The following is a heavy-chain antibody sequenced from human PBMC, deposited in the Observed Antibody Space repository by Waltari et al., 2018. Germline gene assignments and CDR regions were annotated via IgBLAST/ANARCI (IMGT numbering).Heavy chain of an antibody. CDR3: ASLHGTY. CDR1: GGSIRSNA. J-gene: IGHJ4*02. V-gene: IGHV4-4*07. D-gene: IGHD1-1*01. CDR2: ISGGGGST. Sequence: QLPVQESGPGLVKPSETLSLTCSVSGGSIRSNAWSWIRQPPGKGLEWIGRISGGGGSTDYNPSLKSRVTISTDTSKNQFSLRLTSVTAADTAVYYCASLHGTYWGQGVLVTVSS.